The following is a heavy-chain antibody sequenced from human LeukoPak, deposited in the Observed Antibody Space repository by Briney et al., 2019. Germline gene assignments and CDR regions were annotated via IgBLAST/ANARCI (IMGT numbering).Heavy chain of an antibody. D-gene: IGHD6-13*01. Sequence: SETLSLTCAVSGYSNSSGYYWGWIRQPPGKGLEWIGSIYHSGNTYYNPSLKSRVTISVDTSKNQFSLKLSSVTAADTAVYYCARQSTSSWYDYWGQGTLVTVSS. V-gene: IGHV4-38-2*01. J-gene: IGHJ4*02. CDR1: GYSNSSGYY. CDR2: IYHSGNT. CDR3: ARQSTSSWYDY.